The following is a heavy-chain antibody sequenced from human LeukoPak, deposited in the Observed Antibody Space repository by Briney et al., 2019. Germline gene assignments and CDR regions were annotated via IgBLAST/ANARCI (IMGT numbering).Heavy chain of an antibody. D-gene: IGHD3-22*01. V-gene: IGHV3-64*01. J-gene: IGHJ4*02. CDR3: ARDLRDYYDSSGYYTFPDY. CDR1: GFTFSDFA. Sequence: PGGSLRLSCAASGFTFSDFAMHLVRQAPGKGLQYVAGSSRQGGSTYYSSSVKGRLIVSRDNSKNTLDLQMGSLRAEDMAVYYCARDLRDYYDSSGYYTFPDYWGQGTLVTVSS. CDR2: SSRQGGST.